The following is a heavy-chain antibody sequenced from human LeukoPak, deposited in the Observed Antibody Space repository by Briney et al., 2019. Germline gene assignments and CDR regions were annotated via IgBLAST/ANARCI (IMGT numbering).Heavy chain of an antibody. V-gene: IGHV1-69*04. CDR2: IIPILGIA. CDR3: ARISEIAAAGIDY. Sequence: SVKVSCKASGGTFSSYAISWVRQAPGQGLEWMGRIIPILGIANYAQKFQGRVTITADKSTSTAYMELSSLRSEDTAVYYCARISEIAAAGIDYWGQGTLVTVSS. J-gene: IGHJ4*02. D-gene: IGHD6-13*01. CDR1: GGTFSSYA.